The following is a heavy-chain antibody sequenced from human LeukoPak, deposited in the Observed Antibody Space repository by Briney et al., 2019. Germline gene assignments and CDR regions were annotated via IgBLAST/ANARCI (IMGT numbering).Heavy chain of an antibody. D-gene: IGHD1-14*01. CDR2: VSTYNGDT. J-gene: IGHJ1*01. CDR3: ARAESMALYFLY. Sequence: ASVKVSCKASGYTFTDFGFVWVRQAPGQGLEWMGWVSTYNGDTDYAKKFQDRVTMTTESSTQTTFMELRNLRSDDTAVYYCARAESMALYFLYWGQGTLVSVSS. V-gene: IGHV1-18*01. CDR1: GYTFTDFG.